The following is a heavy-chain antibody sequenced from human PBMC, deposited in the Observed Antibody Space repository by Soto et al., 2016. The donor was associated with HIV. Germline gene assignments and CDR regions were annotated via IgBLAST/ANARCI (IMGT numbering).Heavy chain of an antibody. CDR2: INHSGST. CDR3: ARVYGWDLRRPPTTYYGLDV. Sequence: QVQLQQWGAGLLKSSETLSLTCAVYGGSFSTYYWSWIRQPPGKGLEWIGEINHSGSTNYNPSLKSRVAISIDRSKNQFSLKLNSVTAADTAEYYCARVYGWDLRRPPTTYYGLDVVGPRDHGHRLL. J-gene: IGHJ6*02. CDR1: GGSFSTYY. V-gene: IGHV4-34*01. D-gene: IGHD1-1*01.